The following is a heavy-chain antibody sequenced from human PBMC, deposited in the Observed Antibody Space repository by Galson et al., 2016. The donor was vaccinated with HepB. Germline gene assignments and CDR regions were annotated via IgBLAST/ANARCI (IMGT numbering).Heavy chain of an antibody. V-gene: IGHV4-4*02. Sequence: SETLSLTCAVSGGSISSDNWWTWVRQPPGQGLEWIGKIYHTESTDYNPSLQSRVTISLDKSENKFSLNLTSVTAADTAVYYCARANYEIWSGPLDSWGQGILVTVSS. CDR2: IYHTEST. CDR1: GGSISSDNW. D-gene: IGHD3-3*01. CDR3: ARANYEIWSGPLDS. J-gene: IGHJ4*02.